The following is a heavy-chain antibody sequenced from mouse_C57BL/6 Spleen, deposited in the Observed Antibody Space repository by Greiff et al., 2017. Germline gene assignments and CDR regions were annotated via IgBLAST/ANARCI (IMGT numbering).Heavy chain of an antibody. V-gene: IGHV5-4*01. CDR1: GFTFSSYA. CDR2: ISDGGSYT. J-gene: IGHJ2*01. Sequence: DVQLVESGGGLVKPGGSLKLSCAASGFTFSSYAMSWVRQTPEKRLEWVATISDGGSYTYYPDNVKGRFTISRDNAKNNLYLQMSHLKSEDTAMYYCARDGYYGSSLYYFDYWGQGTTLTVSS. D-gene: IGHD1-1*01. CDR3: ARDGYYGSSLYYFDY.